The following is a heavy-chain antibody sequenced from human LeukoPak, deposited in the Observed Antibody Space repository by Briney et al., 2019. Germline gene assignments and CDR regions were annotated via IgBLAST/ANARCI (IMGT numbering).Heavy chain of an antibody. D-gene: IGHD3-3*01. CDR1: GFTFSSYW. J-gene: IGHJ4*02. CDR3: ARGGPFWSGYYGPYYFDY. Sequence: GGSLRLSCAASGFTFSSYWMHWVRQAPGKGLVWVSRINSDGSSTSYADSVKGRFTISRDNAKNTLYLQMNSLRAEDTAVYYCARGGPFWSGYYGPYYFDYWGQGTLVTVSS. CDR2: INSDGSST. V-gene: IGHV3-74*01.